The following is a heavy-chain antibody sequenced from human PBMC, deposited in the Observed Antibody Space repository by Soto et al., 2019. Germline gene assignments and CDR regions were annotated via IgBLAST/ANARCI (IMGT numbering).Heavy chain of an antibody. D-gene: IGHD1-26*01. CDR3: ARYSYADHFDY. Sequence: SXTRSLTCTVSGGSISSSSYYWGWIRQPXGKGLEWIGXIYYSXSNYYKPSLKGXVTISVDTXKNQLSLKLSSVTDADTDVYYCARYSYADHFDYWGKGTLVTVSS. CDR2: IYYSXSN. CDR1: GGSISSSSYY. V-gene: IGHV4-39*01. J-gene: IGHJ4*02.